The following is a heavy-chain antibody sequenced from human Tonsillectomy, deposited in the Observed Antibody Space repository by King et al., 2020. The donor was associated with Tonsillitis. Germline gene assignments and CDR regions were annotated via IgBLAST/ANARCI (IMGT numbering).Heavy chain of an antibody. CDR1: GGSISNINYY. J-gene: IGHJ3*02. CDR3: ARGAAGLYAFDI. V-gene: IGHV4-39*01. Sequence: QLQESGPGLVNPSETLSLTCTVSGGSISNINYYWGWIRQPPGKGLEWIGSIYYSGSTYYNPSLKSRVPISVDTSRNQFSLKLSSATAADTAVYYCARGAAGLYAFDIWGQGTMVTVSS. CDR2: IYYSGST. D-gene: IGHD3-10*01.